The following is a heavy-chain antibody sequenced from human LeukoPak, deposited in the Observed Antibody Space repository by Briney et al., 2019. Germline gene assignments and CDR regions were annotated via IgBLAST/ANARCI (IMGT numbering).Heavy chain of an antibody. Sequence: GSLRLSCAASGVTVSSNYMSWVRQAPGKGLEWIGEIHHSGSTNYNPSFKSRVTISVDTSKNQFSLRLSSVTAADTAVYYCARLYRRGGYPILTHFDYWGQGTLVTVSS. CDR2: IHHSGST. CDR3: ARLYRRGGYPILTHFDY. CDR1: GVTVSSNY. V-gene: IGHV4-34*01. J-gene: IGHJ4*02. D-gene: IGHD5-12*01.